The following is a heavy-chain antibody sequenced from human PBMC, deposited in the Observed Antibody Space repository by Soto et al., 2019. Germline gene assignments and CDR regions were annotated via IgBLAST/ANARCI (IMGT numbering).Heavy chain of an antibody. CDR1: GFTFSSYA. V-gene: IGHV3-23*01. J-gene: IGHJ4*02. Sequence: PGGSLRLSCSASGFTFSSYAMSWVCQAPGKGLEWVSAISGSGGSTYYADSVKGRFTISRDNSKNTLYLQMNSLRAEDTAVYYCAKDERYYYGSGSPLDYWGQGTLVTVSS. D-gene: IGHD3-10*01. CDR3: AKDERYYYGSGSPLDY. CDR2: ISGSGGST.